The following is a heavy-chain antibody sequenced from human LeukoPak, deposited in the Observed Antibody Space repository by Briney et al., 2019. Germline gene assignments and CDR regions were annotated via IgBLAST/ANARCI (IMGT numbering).Heavy chain of an antibody. Sequence: ASVKVSCKASGYTFTSHGISWVRRAPRQGLEWMGWISPYNGNTNYAQKFQGRVTMTTDTSTSTAYMELRSLRSDDTAVYYCASSVATIKSFDFWGQGTLVTVSA. V-gene: IGHV1-18*01. CDR1: GYTFTSHG. D-gene: IGHD5-12*01. CDR2: ISPYNGNT. J-gene: IGHJ4*02. CDR3: ASSVATIKSFDF.